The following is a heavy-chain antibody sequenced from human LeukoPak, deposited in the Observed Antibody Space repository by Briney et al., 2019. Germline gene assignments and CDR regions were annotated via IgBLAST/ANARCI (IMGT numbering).Heavy chain of an antibody. V-gene: IGHV4-61*01. J-gene: IGHJ5*02. CDR1: GGSISSSSYY. CDR2: IYYSGST. CDR3: ARVRDFWSGYWEVWFDP. D-gene: IGHD3-3*01. Sequence: SETLSLTCTVSGGSISSSSYYWSWIRQPPGKGLEWIGYIYYSGSTNYNPSLKSRVTISVDTSKNQFSLKLSSVTAADTAVYYCARVRDFWSGYWEVWFDPWGQGTLVTVSS.